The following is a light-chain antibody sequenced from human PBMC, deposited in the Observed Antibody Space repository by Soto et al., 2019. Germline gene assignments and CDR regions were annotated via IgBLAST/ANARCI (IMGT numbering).Light chain of an antibody. CDR2: GAS. Sequence: EIVLTQSPATLSVSPGEGATLSCRASQSVRSHLAWFQQKPGHAPRLLIYGASTRAAGIPARFSGGGSGTEFTLTISSLQSEDFAVYYCQQYNNWPPMYTFGQGTKLEIK. CDR3: QQYNNWPPMYT. CDR1: QSVRSH. V-gene: IGKV3-15*01. J-gene: IGKJ2*01.